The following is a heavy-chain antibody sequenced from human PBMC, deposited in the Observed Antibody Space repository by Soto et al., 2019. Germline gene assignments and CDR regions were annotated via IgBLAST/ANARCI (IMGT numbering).Heavy chain of an antibody. Sequence: ASVKVSCKASGYTFINYYIHWVRQAPGQGLEWMGWVNPRSGDTNYAQRFQGRVTMTRDTSISTAYMELSRLRSDDTAVYYCARQLAYCGGDCYTEQIEYWGQRTLVTVSS. CDR3: ARQLAYCGGDCYTEQIEY. CDR1: GYTFINYY. V-gene: IGHV1-2*02. J-gene: IGHJ4*02. D-gene: IGHD2-21*02. CDR2: VNPRSGDT.